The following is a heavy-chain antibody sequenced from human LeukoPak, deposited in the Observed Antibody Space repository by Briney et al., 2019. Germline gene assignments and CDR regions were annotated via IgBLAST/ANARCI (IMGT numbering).Heavy chain of an antibody. CDR2: ISHDGTNK. Sequence: GGSLRLSCAASGFPFSGYAIHWVRQAPGKGLGWVAVISHDGTNKYYAYSVKGRFTISRDNSKNTLYLQMNSLRTEDTAVYYCARHRGPSLHSSGYFDYWGQGTLVTVSS. J-gene: IGHJ4*02. D-gene: IGHD3-22*01. CDR1: GFPFSGYA. V-gene: IGHV3-30-3*01. CDR3: ARHRGPSLHSSGYFDY.